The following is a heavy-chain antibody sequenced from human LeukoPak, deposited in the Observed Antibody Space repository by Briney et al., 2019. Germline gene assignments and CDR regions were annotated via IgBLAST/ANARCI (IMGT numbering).Heavy chain of an antibody. CDR3: ASDVWFGELFDY. CDR1: GFTFSSYE. D-gene: IGHD3-10*01. J-gene: IGHJ4*02. Sequence: QPGGSLRLSCAASGFTFSSYEMNWVRQAPGKGLEWVSYISSIGSTIYYADSVKGRFTISRDNAKNSLYLQMNSLRAEDTAVYYCASDVWFGELFDYWGQGTLVTVSS. CDR2: ISSIGSTI. V-gene: IGHV3-48*03.